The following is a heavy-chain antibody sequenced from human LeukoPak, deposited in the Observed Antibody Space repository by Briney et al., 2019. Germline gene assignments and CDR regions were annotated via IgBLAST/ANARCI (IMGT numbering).Heavy chain of an antibody. D-gene: IGHD6-13*01. CDR2: INHSGST. J-gene: IGHJ5*02. V-gene: IGHV4-34*01. CDR3: ARGRRYSSSWGQGYWFDP. Sequence: SETLSLTCVVYGGSFSGYYWSWLRQPPGKGLEWIGEINHSGSTNDNPSLKSRVTISVDTCKNQFSLKLSSVTAADTAVYYCARGRRYSSSWGQGYWFDPWGQGTLVTVSP. CDR1: GGSFSGYY.